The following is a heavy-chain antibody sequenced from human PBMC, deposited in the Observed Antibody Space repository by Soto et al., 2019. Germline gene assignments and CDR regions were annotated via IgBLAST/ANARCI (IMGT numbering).Heavy chain of an antibody. D-gene: IGHD6-19*01. CDR3: ARSRYTSGWWTPPFDY. J-gene: IGHJ4*02. V-gene: IGHV4-59*01. CDR2: IYYSGST. Sequence: SETLSLTCAVSGGSISSYYWSWIRQPPGKGLEWIGYIYYSGSTNYNPSLKSRVTISVDTFKNQFSLKLTSVTAADTAVYYCARSRYTSGWWTPPFDYWGQGTLVTVSS. CDR1: GGSISSYY.